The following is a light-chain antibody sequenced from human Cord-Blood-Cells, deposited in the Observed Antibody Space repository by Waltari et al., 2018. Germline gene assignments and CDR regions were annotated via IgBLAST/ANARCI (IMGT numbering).Light chain of an antibody. Sequence: QSALTQPASVSGSPGQSITISCTGTSSDVGGYNYVSWYHQHPGKAPKLMSYDVSNRPSGVPNRFSGSKSGNTASLTISGLQAEDEADYYCSSYTSSSTWVFGGGTKLTVL. CDR2: DVS. V-gene: IGLV2-14*03. CDR3: SSYTSSSTWV. CDR1: SSDVGGYNY. J-gene: IGLJ3*02.